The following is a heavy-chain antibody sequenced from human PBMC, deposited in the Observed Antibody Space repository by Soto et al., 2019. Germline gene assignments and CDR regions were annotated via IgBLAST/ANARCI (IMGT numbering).Heavy chain of an antibody. CDR2: ISAYNGNT. D-gene: IGHD3-3*01. J-gene: IGHJ4*02. V-gene: IGHV1-18*01. CDR3: ARESKYDFWSGYFDY. Sequence: ASVKVSCKASGYTFTSYGISWVRQAPGQGLEWMGWISAYNGNTNYAQKLQGRVTMTTDTSTSTAYMELRSLRSDDTAVYYCARESKYDFWSGYFDYWGQGTLVTVSS. CDR1: GYTFTSYG.